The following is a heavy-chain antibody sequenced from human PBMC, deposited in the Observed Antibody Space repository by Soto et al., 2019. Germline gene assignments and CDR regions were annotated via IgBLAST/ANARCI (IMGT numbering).Heavy chain of an antibody. CDR1: GFTFSSYA. D-gene: IGHD3-10*01. CDR2: ISYDGSNK. CDR3: ARDPMGRYYGSGSYYFDY. V-gene: IGHV3-30-3*01. J-gene: IGHJ4*02. Sequence: GGSLRLSCAASGFTFSSYAMHWVRQAPGKGLEWVAVISYDGSNKYYTDSVKGRFTISRDNSKNTLYLQMNSLRAEDTAVYYCARDPMGRYYGSGSYYFDYWGQGTLVTVSS.